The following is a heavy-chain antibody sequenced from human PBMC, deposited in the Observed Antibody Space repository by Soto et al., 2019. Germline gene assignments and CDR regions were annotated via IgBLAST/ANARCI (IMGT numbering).Heavy chain of an antibody. D-gene: IGHD6-19*01. V-gene: IGHV4-34*01. CDR1: GGSFSGYY. CDR2: INHSGST. CDR3: ARGIAVACRSHFDY. Sequence: QVQLQQWGAGLLKPSETLSLTCAVYGGSFSGYYWSWIRQPPGEGLEWIGEINHSGSTNYNPSIKSRVTISVYKSKNQFSLKLSSVTAADTAVYYCARGIAVACRSHFDYWGQGTLVTVSS. J-gene: IGHJ4*02.